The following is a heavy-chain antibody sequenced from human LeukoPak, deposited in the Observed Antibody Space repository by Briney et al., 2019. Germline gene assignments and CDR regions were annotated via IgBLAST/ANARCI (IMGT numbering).Heavy chain of an antibody. CDR1: GFTFSAYG. J-gene: IGHJ6*02. Sequence: GGSLRLSCAASGFTFSAYGAHWVRQAPGKGLEWVALIWYDGRNQYYADSVKGRFTISRDNSKKPPYLQMASLRAEDTAVYYGTRDPPSWLQQGGLDVWGQGTTVTVSS. CDR2: IWYDGRNQ. V-gene: IGHV3-33*01. CDR3: TRDPPSWLQQGGLDV. D-gene: IGHD5-24*01.